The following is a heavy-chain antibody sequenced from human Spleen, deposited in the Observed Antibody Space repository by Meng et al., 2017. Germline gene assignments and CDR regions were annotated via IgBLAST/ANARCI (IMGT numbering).Heavy chain of an antibody. D-gene: IGHD6-6*01. CDR2: IYPSGST. Sequence: QVQLQEAGPGLVKPSGTLSLTCAVSGCSISSSNWWTWVRLPPGKGLEWIGEIYPSGSTNYNPSLKSRVTISVDKSKNQFSLKLSSVTAADTAVYYCAKVHSNSPYFDYWGQGTLVTVSS. V-gene: IGHV4-4*02. CDR3: AKVHSNSPYFDY. J-gene: IGHJ4*02. CDR1: GCSISSSNW.